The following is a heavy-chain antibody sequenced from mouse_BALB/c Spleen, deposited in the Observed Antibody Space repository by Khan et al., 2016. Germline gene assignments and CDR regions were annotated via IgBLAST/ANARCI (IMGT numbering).Heavy chain of an antibody. CDR3: VRQMGAY. CDR1: GFTFNTYA. CDR2: IRSKSNNYAT. Sequence: EVQLVESGGGLVQPKGSLKLSCAASGFTFNTYAMNWVRQAPGKGLEWVARIRSKSNNYATYYADSVKDRFTISRDDSQSMLYLQMNNLKTEDTAMDYCVRQMGAYWGQGTLVTVSA. D-gene: IGHD2-3*01. V-gene: IGHV10-1*02. J-gene: IGHJ3*01.